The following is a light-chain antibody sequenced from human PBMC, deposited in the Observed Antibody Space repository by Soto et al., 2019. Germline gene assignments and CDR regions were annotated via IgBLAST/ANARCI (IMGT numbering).Light chain of an antibody. J-gene: IGKJ2*01. CDR2: GAS. Sequence: ETVMTQSPATLSVSPGERVTLSCRASQSVNSNLAWYQQKPGQAPRLLIYGASTRATGIPVRFSGSGSGTEFTLTISSLQSEDFAVYYCQQYNNWPPYTFGQGTKLEI. CDR3: QQYNNWPPYT. V-gene: IGKV3-15*01. CDR1: QSVNSN.